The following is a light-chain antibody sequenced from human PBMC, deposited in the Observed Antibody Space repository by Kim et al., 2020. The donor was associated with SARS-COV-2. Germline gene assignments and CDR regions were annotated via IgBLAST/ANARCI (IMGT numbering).Light chain of an antibody. V-gene: IGLV2-8*01. CDR2: DIS. CDR1: SSDVGGYNY. Sequence: QSALTQPPSASGSPGQSVTISCTGTSSDVGGYNYVSWYQQHPGKAPKLMIYDISKRPSGVPDRFSGSKSGSTASLTVSGLQAEDEADYYCSSYAGSAYVFGTGTKVTVL. J-gene: IGLJ1*01. CDR3: SSYAGSAYV.